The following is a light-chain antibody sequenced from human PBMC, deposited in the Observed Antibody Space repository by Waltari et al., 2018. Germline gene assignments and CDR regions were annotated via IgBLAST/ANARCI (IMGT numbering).Light chain of an antibody. CDR1: SSDIDDYDY. Sequence: QSALTQSASVSGSPGQSITISCSGTSSDIDDYDYVSWYQQLPGKAPKLMIVAVSNRPSGVSNLSSGSKSGNTASLTIAGLHTDDEADYFCSSYTSNRTLVFGGGTKLTVL. V-gene: IGLV2-14*01. J-gene: IGLJ2*01. CDR2: AVS. CDR3: SSYTSNRTLV.